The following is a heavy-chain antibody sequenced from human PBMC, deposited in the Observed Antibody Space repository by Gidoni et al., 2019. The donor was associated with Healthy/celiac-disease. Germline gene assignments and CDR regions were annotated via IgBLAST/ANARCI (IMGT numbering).Heavy chain of an antibody. D-gene: IGHD1-26*01. J-gene: IGHJ4*02. CDR3: ARDGVNIRIVGAPLY. CDR2: IKQDGSEK. Sequence: EVQLVEAGGGLVPPGGSLGLSCGASGFPFSSYWMSWVRQAPGKGLEWVANIKQDGSEKYYVDSVKGRFTISRDNAKNSLYLQMNSLRAEDTAVYYCARDGVNIRIVGAPLYWGQGTLVTVSS. CDR1: GFPFSSYW. V-gene: IGHV3-7*01.